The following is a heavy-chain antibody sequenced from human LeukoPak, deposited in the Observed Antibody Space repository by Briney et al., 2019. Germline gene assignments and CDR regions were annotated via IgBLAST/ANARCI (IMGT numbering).Heavy chain of an antibody. J-gene: IGHJ5*01. D-gene: IGHD6-13*01. CDR1: GFTFSIFG. Sequence: PGRSLRLSCAASGFTFSIFGMQCVRQAPGKGLEWVVVIWYDGSNKFYADSVRGGFTISRDNSKNTLYVQMNGHRAEGTAVYYCAREYSAGCFDSWGQGTLVTVSS. CDR3: AREYSAGCFDS. V-gene: IGHV3-33*01. CDR2: IWYDGSNK.